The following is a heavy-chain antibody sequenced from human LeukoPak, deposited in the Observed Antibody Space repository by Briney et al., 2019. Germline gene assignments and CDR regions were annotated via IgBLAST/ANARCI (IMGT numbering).Heavy chain of an antibody. CDR1: GYTFTSYD. CDR2: MNPNSGNT. V-gene: IGHV1-8*02. J-gene: IGHJ5*02. Sequence: ASVKVSCKASGYTFTSYDINWVRQATGQGLEWMGWMNPNSGNTGYAQKFQGRVTMTRNTSISTAYMELSSLRSEDTAVYYCARGHRRANWFDPWGQGTLVTVSS. CDR3: ARGHRRANWFDP.